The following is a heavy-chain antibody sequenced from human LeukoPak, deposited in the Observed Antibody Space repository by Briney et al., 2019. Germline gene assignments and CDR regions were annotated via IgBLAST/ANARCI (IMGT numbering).Heavy chain of an antibody. V-gene: IGHV3-30*03. Sequence: GRSLRLSCAASGFTFSSYGMHWVRQAPGKGLEWVAVISYDGSNKYYADSVKGRFTISRDNSKNTLYLQMNSLRAEDTAVYYCARGREEQARPFDPWGQGTLVTVSS. CDR2: ISYDGSNK. D-gene: IGHD1-26*01. CDR1: GFTFSSYG. J-gene: IGHJ5*02. CDR3: ARGREEQARPFDP.